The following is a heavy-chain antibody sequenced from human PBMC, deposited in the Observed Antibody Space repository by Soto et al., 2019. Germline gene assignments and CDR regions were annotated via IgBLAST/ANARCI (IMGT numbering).Heavy chain of an antibody. CDR2: ISYNGNT. D-gene: IGHD3-10*01. CDR1: GGSISSTKNY. J-gene: IGHJ6*02. Sequence: SETLSLTCTVSGGSISSTKNYWGWIRQPPGKGLEWIGTISYNGNTYYNPSLNGRVIISADTSKNQFSLKLSSLTAADTAVYYCSRRYSFGSGKYGVDVWGQVTMVTVSS. V-gene: IGHV4-39*01. CDR3: SRRYSFGSGKYGVDV.